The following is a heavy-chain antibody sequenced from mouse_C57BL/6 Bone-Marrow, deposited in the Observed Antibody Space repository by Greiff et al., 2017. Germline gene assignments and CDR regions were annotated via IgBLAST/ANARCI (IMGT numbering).Heavy chain of an antibody. CDR3: ARGDGKDY. CDR1: GYTFTDYY. J-gene: IGHJ2*01. V-gene: IGHV1-26*01. Sequence: EVQLQQSGPELVKPGASVKISCKASGYTFTDYYMNWVKQSHGKSLEWIGDINPNNGGTSYNQKFKGKATLTVDKSSSTAYMQLSSLTSEDSAVYYCARGDGKDYWGQGTTLTVSS. CDR2: INPNNGGT. D-gene: IGHD2-1*01.